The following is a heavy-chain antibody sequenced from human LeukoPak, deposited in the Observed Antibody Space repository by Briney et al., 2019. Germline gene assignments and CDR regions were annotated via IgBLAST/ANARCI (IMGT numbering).Heavy chain of an antibody. CDR3: ARRFYGLLRLWFDP. V-gene: IGHV4-39*01. CDR1: GGSISSSSYY. J-gene: IGHJ5*02. D-gene: IGHD3-9*01. Sequence: SETLSLTCTVSGGSISSSSYYWGRIRQPPGKGLEWVGSIYYSGRTYYNPSLKRRVTISVDTSKNQFSLTLSSVTAADTAVYYCARRFYGLLRLWFDPWGQGTLVTVSS. CDR2: IYYSGRT.